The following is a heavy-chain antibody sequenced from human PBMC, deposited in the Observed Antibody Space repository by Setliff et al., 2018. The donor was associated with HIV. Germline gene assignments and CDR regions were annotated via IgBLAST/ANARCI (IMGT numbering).Heavy chain of an antibody. Sequence: ASVKVSCKASGYTFTSYGISWVRQAPGQGLEWMGWISAHNGRINYAQKFQGRVTMTTDRSTSTAYMKLRSLRSDDTAVYYCARDVGRDGYCFDHWGQGTLVTVSS. J-gene: IGHJ4*02. D-gene: IGHD5-12*01. CDR2: ISAHNGRI. CDR1: GYTFTSYG. CDR3: ARDVGRDGYCFDH. V-gene: IGHV1-18*01.